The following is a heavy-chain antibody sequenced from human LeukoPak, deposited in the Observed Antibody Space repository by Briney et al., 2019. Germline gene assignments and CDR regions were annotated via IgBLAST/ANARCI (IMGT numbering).Heavy chain of an antibody. CDR3: ARGGRGYSYGRKRYYFDY. Sequence: GSLRLSCAASGFTFSDYYMAWVRQAPGKGPEWMGEINHSGSTNYNPSLKSRVTISVDTSKNQFSLKLSSVTAADTAVYYCARGGRGYSYGRKRYYFDYWGQGTLVTVSS. J-gene: IGHJ4*02. V-gene: IGHV4-34*01. D-gene: IGHD5-18*01. CDR2: INHSGST. CDR1: GFTFSDYY.